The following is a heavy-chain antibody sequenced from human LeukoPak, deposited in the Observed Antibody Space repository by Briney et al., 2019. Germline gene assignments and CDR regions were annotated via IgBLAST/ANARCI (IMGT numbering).Heavy chain of an antibody. CDR2: IYYSGST. J-gene: IGHJ4*02. Sequence: PSQTLSLTCTVSGGSISSGDYYWSWIRQPPGKGLEWIGYIYYSGSTYYNPSLKSRVTISVDTSKNQFSLKLSSVTAADTAVYYCARALSLRTYYYDSSSYPPTDYWGQGTLVTVSS. D-gene: IGHD3-22*01. CDR3: ARALSLRTYYYDSSSYPPTDY. V-gene: IGHV4-30-4*01. CDR1: GGSISSGDYY.